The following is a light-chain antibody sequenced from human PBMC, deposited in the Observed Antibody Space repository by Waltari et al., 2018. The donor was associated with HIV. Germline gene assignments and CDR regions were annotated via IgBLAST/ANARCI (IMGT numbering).Light chain of an antibody. CDR1: SSNIGSNS. J-gene: IGLJ1*01. V-gene: IGLV1-47*01. CDR3: AAWDDSLSVYV. Sequence: QSVLTQPPSASGTPGQRVTISCSGSSSNIGSNSVYWYQQLPGTAPKLLSYRKNHQPTGVPNRFSCSTSGPSASLAISGLRSEDEADYFCAAWDDSLSVYVFGTGTKVTVL. CDR2: RKN.